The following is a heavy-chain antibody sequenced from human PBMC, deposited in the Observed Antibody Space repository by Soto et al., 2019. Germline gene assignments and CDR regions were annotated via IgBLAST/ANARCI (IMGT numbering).Heavy chain of an antibody. D-gene: IGHD3-16*02. Sequence: QVQLVQSGAEVKKPGASVKVSCKASGYTFTSYGISWVRQAPGQGLEWMGWISAYNGNTNYAQKLQGRVTMTTDTSTSTAYMELRSLRADDTDVYYCARDRSGYDYIWGSYQGAFDIWGQGTMVTVSS. CDR1: GYTFTSYG. J-gene: IGHJ3*02. CDR3: ARDRSGYDYIWGSYQGAFDI. V-gene: IGHV1-18*01. CDR2: ISAYNGNT.